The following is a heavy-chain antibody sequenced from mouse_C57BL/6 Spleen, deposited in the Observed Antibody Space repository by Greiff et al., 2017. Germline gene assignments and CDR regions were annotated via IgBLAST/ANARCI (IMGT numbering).Heavy chain of an antibody. CDR3: ARESYGGNFDY. CDR1: GFTFSSYA. J-gene: IGHJ2*01. D-gene: IGHD1-1*01. CDR2: ISDGGSYT. Sequence: EVKLVESGGGLVKPGGSLKLSCAASGFTFSSYAMSWVRQTPEKRLEWVATISDGGSYTYYPDNVKGRFTISRDNAKNNLYLQMSHLKSEDTAMYYCARESYGGNFDYWGQGTTLTVSS. V-gene: IGHV5-4*01.